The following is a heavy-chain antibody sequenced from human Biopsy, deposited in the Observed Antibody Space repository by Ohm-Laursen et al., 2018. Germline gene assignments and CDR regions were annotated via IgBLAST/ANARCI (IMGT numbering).Heavy chain of an antibody. V-gene: IGHV4-59*02. CDR1: GDSVTKYY. CDR2: IYYSVMT. D-gene: IGHD4-11*01. Sequence: SDTLSPTCTVSGDSVTKYYWSWIRQHPGKGLEWIGHIYYSVMTNYNPSLQSRVSISVDTSRNQVSLTLSSVTAADTAVYYCARDSGILNYGNFKYYHYYGMDVWGQGTKVTVSS. CDR3: ARDSGILNYGNFKYYHYYGMDV. J-gene: IGHJ6*02.